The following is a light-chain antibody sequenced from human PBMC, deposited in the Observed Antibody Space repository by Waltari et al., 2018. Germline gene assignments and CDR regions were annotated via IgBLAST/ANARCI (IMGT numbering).Light chain of an antibody. CDR1: SSDVGGYNY. J-gene: IGLJ3*02. CDR2: DVS. V-gene: IGLV2-23*02. Sequence: QSALTQPASVSGSPGQSITISCTGTSSDVGGYNYVSWYQQHPGKAPKLMICDVSKRPSGVSNRFSGSKSGNTASLTISGLQAEDEADYYCCSYAGSSTWVFGGGTKLTVL. CDR3: CSYAGSSTWV.